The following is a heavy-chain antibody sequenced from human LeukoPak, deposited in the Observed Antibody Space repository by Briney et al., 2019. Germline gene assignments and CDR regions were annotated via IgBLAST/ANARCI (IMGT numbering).Heavy chain of an antibody. J-gene: IGHJ3*02. D-gene: IGHD3-9*01. CDR3: ARASSNQLAGYLPDGFDI. CDR2: LCCSMTYV. Sequence: GGSLRLSCAASGFTFSSYSMNWVRQAPGKGLEWVSSLCCSMTYVYCANSVKGRFAISRDNAKDSLSLQMNRLRADDAAVYYCARASSNQLAGYLPDGFDIWGQGTMVTVST. V-gene: IGHV3-21*01. CDR1: GFTFSSYS.